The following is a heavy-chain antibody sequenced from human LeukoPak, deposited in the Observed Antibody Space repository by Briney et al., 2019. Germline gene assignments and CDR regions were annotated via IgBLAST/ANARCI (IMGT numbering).Heavy chain of an antibody. CDR2: INHSGST. Sequence: PSETLSLTCAVYGGSFSGYYWSWIRQPPGKGLEWIGEINHSGSTNYNPSLKSRVTISVDTSKNQFSLKLSSVTAADTAVYYCARRSTLLWFGELLRALPDYYMDVWGKGTTVTISS. CDR1: GGSFSGYY. D-gene: IGHD3-10*01. CDR3: ARRSTLLWFGELLRALPDYYMDV. V-gene: IGHV4-34*01. J-gene: IGHJ6*03.